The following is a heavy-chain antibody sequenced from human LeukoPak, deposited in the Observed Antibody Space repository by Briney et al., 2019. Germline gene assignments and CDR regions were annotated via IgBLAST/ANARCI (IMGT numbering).Heavy chain of an antibody. V-gene: IGHV3-7*01. CDR1: GFTFNNYG. J-gene: IGHJ1*01. CDR2: INPDGRDT. D-gene: IGHD2-21*02. Sequence: PGGSLRLSCAASGFTFNNYGMQWVRQAPGKGLEWVAHINPDGRDTYYVDSVKGRFAISRDNAQNSMYLQMNSLRVEDTAVYYCTSWGDTTAEYFQRWGQGTLVTVSS. CDR3: TSWGDTTAEYFQR.